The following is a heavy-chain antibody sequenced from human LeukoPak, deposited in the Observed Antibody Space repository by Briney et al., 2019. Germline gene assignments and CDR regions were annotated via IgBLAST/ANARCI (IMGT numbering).Heavy chain of an antibody. CDR2: INHSGST. D-gene: IGHD2-2*02. CDR3: ARGRCSSTSCYTSAFDI. V-gene: IGHV4-34*01. J-gene: IGHJ3*02. Sequence: SETLSLTCAVYGGSFSGYYWSWIRQPPGKGLEWIGEINHSGSTNYNPSLKSRVTMSVDTSKNQFSLKLSSVTAADTAVYYCARGRCSSTSCYTSAFDIWGQGTMVTVSS. CDR1: GGSFSGYY.